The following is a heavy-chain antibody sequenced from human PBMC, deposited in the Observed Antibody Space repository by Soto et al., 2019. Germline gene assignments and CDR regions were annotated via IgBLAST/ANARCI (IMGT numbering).Heavy chain of an antibody. D-gene: IGHD3-9*01. Sequence: SVKVSCKASGGSFTSFIVTWVRQAPGQGLEWMGRIIPVLDVEYYAQKFQGRLTITAGKSTNTAYMELRSLRSEDTAVFYCARLYPSYDFLTASQIYAFDIWGQGTMVT. J-gene: IGHJ3*02. V-gene: IGHV1-69*02. CDR3: ARLYPSYDFLTASQIYAFDI. CDR2: IIPVLDVE. CDR1: GGSFTSFI.